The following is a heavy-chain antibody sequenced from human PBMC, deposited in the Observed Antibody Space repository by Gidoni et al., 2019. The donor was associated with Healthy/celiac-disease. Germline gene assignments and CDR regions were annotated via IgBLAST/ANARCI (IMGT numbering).Heavy chain of an antibody. Sequence: EVQLVDSGGGLVQPGGSLKLSCAASGFTFSGSAMHWVRQASGKGLEGVGRIRSKANSYATAYAASVKGRFTISRDDSKNTAYLQMNSLKTEDTAVYYCTRHHPWDDAFDIWGQGTMVTVSS. D-gene: IGHD1-26*01. V-gene: IGHV3-73*02. CDR3: TRHHPWDDAFDI. CDR1: GFTFSGSA. CDR2: IRSKANSYAT. J-gene: IGHJ3*02.